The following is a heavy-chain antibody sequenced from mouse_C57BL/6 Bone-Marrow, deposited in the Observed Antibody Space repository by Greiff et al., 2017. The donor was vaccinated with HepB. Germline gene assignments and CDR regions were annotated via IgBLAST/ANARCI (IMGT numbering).Heavy chain of an antibody. Sequence: EVMLVESGGGLVKPGGSLKLSCAASGFTFSDYGMHWVRQAPEKGLEWVAYISSGSSTIYYADTVKGRFTISRDNAKNTLFLQMTSLRSEDTAMYYCARPIYYGSSAWFAYWGQGTLVTVSA. CDR3: ARPIYYGSSAWFAY. CDR2: ISSGSSTI. D-gene: IGHD1-1*01. CDR1: GFTFSDYG. V-gene: IGHV5-17*01. J-gene: IGHJ3*01.